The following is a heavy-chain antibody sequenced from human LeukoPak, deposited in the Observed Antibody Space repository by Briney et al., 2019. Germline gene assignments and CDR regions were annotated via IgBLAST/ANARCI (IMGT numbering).Heavy chain of an antibody. CDR3: ARAGYCSSSSCYSRFDL. Sequence: GGSLRLSCAASGFTFSNYWMSWVPEAPGKGLERVFNIKQDGSAKYYVDSVRGRFTISRNNAKNSLYVQMNSLRGEDTAIYYCARAGYCSSSSCYSRFDLWGQGTLVTVSS. V-gene: IGHV3-7*03. J-gene: IGHJ5*02. D-gene: IGHD2-2*02. CDR2: IKQDGSAK. CDR1: GFTFSNYW.